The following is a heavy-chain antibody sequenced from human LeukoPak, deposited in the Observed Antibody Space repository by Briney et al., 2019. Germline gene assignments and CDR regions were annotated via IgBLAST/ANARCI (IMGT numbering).Heavy chain of an antibody. CDR1: GFTFDDYA. J-gene: IGHJ6*04. CDR2: ISWDGGST. Sequence: GGSLRLSCAASGFTFDDYAMPWVRQAPGKGLEWVSLISWDGGSTYYADSVKGRFTISRDNNKNSLYLQMKSLRAEDTALYYCAKDMGSGWSYQYYGMDVWGKGTTVTVSS. V-gene: IGHV3-43D*04. D-gene: IGHD6-19*01. CDR3: AKDMGSGWSYQYYGMDV.